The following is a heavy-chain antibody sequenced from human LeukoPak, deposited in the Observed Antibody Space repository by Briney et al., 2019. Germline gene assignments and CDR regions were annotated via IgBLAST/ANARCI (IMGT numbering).Heavy chain of an antibody. CDR1: GFTVSSNY. D-gene: IGHD6-13*01. J-gene: IGHJ2*01. CDR2: IYSGGST. CDR3: AKDSAAGLDL. V-gene: IGHV3-66*01. Sequence: SGGSLRLSCAASGFTVSSNYMSWVRQAPGKGLEWVSVIYSGGSTYYADSVKGRFTISRDTSKNTLFLQMNNLRAEDTAVYYCAKDSAAGLDLWGRGTLVIVSS.